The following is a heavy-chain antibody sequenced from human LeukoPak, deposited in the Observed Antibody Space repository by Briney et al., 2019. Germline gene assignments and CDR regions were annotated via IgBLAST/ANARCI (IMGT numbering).Heavy chain of an antibody. CDR1: GGSFSGYY. CDR3: ARGKYYYDSSGYYGKTLDY. Sequence: SETLSLTCAVYGGSFSGYYWSWIRQPPGKGLEWIGEINHSGSTNYNPSLKSRVTISVDTSKNQFSLKLSSVTAADTAVYYCARGKYYYDSSGYYGKTLDYWGQGTLVTVSS. V-gene: IGHV4-34*01. CDR2: INHSGST. D-gene: IGHD3-22*01. J-gene: IGHJ4*02.